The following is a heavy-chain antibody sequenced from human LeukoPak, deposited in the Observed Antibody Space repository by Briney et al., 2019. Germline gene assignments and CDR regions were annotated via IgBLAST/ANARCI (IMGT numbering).Heavy chain of an antibody. CDR2: INPNSRNK. Sequence: ASVKLSCKASGYTFTNYDINWVRQASGQGLEWIGWINPNSRNKSSAQKFQGRVTMTSNTSITTAYRELTSLGSEDTAVYYWSRVLRREQKLLRAFDYWGQGPPVTVSS. CDR3: SRVLRREQKLLRAFDY. CDR1: GYTFTNYD. V-gene: IGHV1-8*01. J-gene: IGHJ4*02. D-gene: IGHD6-13*01.